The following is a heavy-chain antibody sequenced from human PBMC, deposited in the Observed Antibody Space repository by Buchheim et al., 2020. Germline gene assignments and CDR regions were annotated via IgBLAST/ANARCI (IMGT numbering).Heavy chain of an antibody. V-gene: IGHV4-39*01. CDR1: GGSISSSSYY. Sequence: QLQLQESGPGLVKPSETLSLTCTVSGGSISSSSYYWGWIRQPPGKGLEWIGSIYYSGSTYYNPSPQSRVTISVDTSKNQFSLKLSSVTAADTAVYYCARLFKNYGDSFDYWGQGTL. CDR3: ARLFKNYGDSFDY. CDR2: IYYSGST. J-gene: IGHJ4*02. D-gene: IGHD4-17*01.